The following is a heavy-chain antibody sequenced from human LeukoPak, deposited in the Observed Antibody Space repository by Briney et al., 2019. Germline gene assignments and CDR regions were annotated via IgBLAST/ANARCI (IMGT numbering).Heavy chain of an antibody. Sequence: SVKVSCKASGGTFSSYAISWVRQAPGQGLEWMGRIIPILGIANYAQKFQGRVTITADKSTSTAYVELSSLRSEDTAVYYCVRDRYGSGSYYNIELDYWGQGTLVTVSS. D-gene: IGHD3-10*01. J-gene: IGHJ4*02. V-gene: IGHV1-69*04. CDR1: GGTFSSYA. CDR3: VRDRYGSGSYYNIELDY. CDR2: IIPILGIA.